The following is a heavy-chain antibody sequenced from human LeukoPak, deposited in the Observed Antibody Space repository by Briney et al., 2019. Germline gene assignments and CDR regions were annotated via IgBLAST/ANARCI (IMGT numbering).Heavy chain of an antibody. Sequence: SETLSLTCIVSGGSIRLPSSHWGWIRQPPGKGLEWIGNMYYSGSTYYNPSLKSRVTISIDTSKNHFSLMVTSVTPADTAVYYCAVLLYRHYLWFDSWGEGTLVSVSS. CDR3: AVLLYRHYLWFDS. CDR2: MYYSGST. D-gene: IGHD3-16*02. J-gene: IGHJ5*01. V-gene: IGHV4-39*02. CDR1: GGSIRLPSSH.